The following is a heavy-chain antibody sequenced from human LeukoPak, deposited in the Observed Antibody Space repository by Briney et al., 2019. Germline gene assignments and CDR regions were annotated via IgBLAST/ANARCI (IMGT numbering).Heavy chain of an antibody. Sequence: SQTLSLTCTVSGGSISSGGYYWSWIRQHPGKGLEWIGYIYYSGSTYYNPSLKSRVTISVDTSKNQFSLKLSSVTAADTAVYYCARDSPSGAGIDYWGQGTLVTVSS. CDR2: IYYSGST. D-gene: IGHD6-19*01. V-gene: IGHV4-31*03. CDR1: GGSISSGGYY. CDR3: ARDSPSGAGIDY. J-gene: IGHJ4*02.